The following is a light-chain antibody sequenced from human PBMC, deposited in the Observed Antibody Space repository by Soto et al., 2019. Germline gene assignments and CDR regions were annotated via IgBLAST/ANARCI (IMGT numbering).Light chain of an antibody. CDR3: QQYGSSPLVA. V-gene: IGKV3-20*01. Sequence: EILLTQSPGTLSLSPGDRATLSCRASQSVSSSYLAWYQQKPGQAPRLLIYGASSRATGIPDRFSGSGSGTDFTLTISRLEPEDFAVYYCQQYGSSPLVAFGQGTKVDIK. CDR1: QSVSSSY. J-gene: IGKJ1*01. CDR2: GAS.